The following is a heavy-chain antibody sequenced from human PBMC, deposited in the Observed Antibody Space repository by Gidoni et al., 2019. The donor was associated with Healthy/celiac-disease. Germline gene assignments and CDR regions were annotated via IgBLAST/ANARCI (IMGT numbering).Heavy chain of an antibody. Sequence: QVQLVESGGGVVQPGRSLRLSCAASGFTFSSYGMHWVRQAPGKGLEWVAVISYDGSNKYYADSVKGRFTISRDNSKNTLYLQMNSLRAEDTAVYYCAAAVAGYNWFDPWGQGTLVTVSS. J-gene: IGHJ5*02. CDR2: ISYDGSNK. D-gene: IGHD6-19*01. CDR1: GFTFSSYG. CDR3: AAAVAGYNWFDP. V-gene: IGHV3-30*03.